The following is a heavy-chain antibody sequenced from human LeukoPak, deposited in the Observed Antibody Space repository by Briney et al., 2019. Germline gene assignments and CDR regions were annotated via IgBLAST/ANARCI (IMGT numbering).Heavy chain of an antibody. CDR2: ISGSGGST. V-gene: IGHV3-23*01. CDR1: GLTFSSYA. Sequence: AGGSLRLSCAASGLTFSSYAMSWVRQAPGKGLEWVSAISGSGGSTYYADSVKGRFTISRDNSKNTLYLQMNRLRAEDTAVYYCAKDRVLRGSTSSLFDYWGQGTLVTVSS. J-gene: IGHJ4*02. D-gene: IGHD2-2*01. CDR3: AKDRVLRGSTSSLFDY.